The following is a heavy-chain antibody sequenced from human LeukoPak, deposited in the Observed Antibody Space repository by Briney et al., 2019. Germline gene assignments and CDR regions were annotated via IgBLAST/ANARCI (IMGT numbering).Heavy chain of an antibody. V-gene: IGHV1-18*01. CDR1: GYTFTSFA. D-gene: IGHD5-12*01. Sequence: AASVTVSCKTSGYTFTSFAISWVRQAPGQGLEWMGWISTYNGNTRYAQKVQRRITMTTDTSTSTAYMELRSLGSDDTAVYYCAREVPTIGDFDYWGQGTLVTVSS. J-gene: IGHJ4*02. CDR3: AREVPTIGDFDY. CDR2: ISTYNGNT.